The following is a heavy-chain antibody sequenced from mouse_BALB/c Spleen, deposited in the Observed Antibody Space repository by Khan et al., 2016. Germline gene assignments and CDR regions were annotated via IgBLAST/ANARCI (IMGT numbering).Heavy chain of an antibody. D-gene: IGHD3-1*01. CDR1: GFTFSSYT. J-gene: IGHJ3*01. CDR3: TRDSSRGFAY. Sequence: EVELVESGGGLVKPGGSLKLSCAASGFTFSSYTMSWVRQTPEKRLEWVATISSESGYTIYPDTLKGRFTISRDTAKNTMYLQMSSLKSEDTAMYYCTRDSSRGFAYWGQGTLVTVSA. CDR2: ISSESGYT. V-gene: IGHV5-6-4*01.